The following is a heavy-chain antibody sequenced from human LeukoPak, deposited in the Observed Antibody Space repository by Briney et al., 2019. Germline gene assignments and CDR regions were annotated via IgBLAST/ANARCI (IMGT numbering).Heavy chain of an antibody. Sequence: ASVNVSCKASGYTFTSYYMHWVRQAPGQGLEWMGIINPSGGSTSYAQKFQGRVAMTRDTSTSTVYMELSSLRSEDTAVYYCASTYCGGDCRTDNWFDPWGQGTLVTVSS. CDR1: GYTFTSYY. J-gene: IGHJ5*02. V-gene: IGHV1-46*01. CDR2: INPSGGST. D-gene: IGHD2-21*02. CDR3: ASTYCGGDCRTDNWFDP.